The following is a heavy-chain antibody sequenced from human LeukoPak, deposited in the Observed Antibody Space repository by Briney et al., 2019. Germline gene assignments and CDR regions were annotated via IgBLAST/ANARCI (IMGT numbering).Heavy chain of an antibody. CDR3: ARSLTVRGEPPSYYFDY. D-gene: IGHD3-10*01. CDR1: GYTFTSYY. J-gene: IGHJ4*02. CDR2: INPSGGST. Sequence: ASVKVSCKASGYTFTSYYMHWVRQAPGQGLEWMGIINPSGGSTSYAQKFQGRVTMTRDTSTSTVYMELSSLRSEDTAVYYCARSLTVRGEPPSYYFDYWGQGTLVTVSS. V-gene: IGHV1-46*01.